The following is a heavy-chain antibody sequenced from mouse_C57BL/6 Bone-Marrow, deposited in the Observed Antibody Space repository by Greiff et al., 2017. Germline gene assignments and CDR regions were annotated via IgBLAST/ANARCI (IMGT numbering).Heavy chain of an antibody. CDR2: ISSGGSYT. Sequence: EVHLVESGGDLVKPGGSLKLSCAASGFTFSSYGMSWVRQTPDKRLEWVATISSGGSYTYYPDSVKGRFTISRDNAKNTLYLQMSSLKSEDTAMYYCARGAVTTVVATSFDYWGQGTTLTVSS. J-gene: IGHJ2*01. CDR3: ARGAVTTVVATSFDY. V-gene: IGHV5-6*01. D-gene: IGHD1-1*01. CDR1: GFTFSSYG.